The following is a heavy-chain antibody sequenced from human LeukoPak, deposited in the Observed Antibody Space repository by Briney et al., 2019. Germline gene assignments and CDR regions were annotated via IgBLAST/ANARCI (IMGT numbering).Heavy chain of an antibody. CDR2: ISYDGSNK. CDR3: AVDIVVVVAATDFDY. J-gene: IGHJ4*02. D-gene: IGHD2-15*01. V-gene: IGHV3-30*03. Sequence: PGGSLRLSCAASGITFSSYGMHWVRQAPGKGLEWVAVISYDGSNKYYADSVKGRFTISRDNSKNTLYLQMNSLRAEDTAVYYCAVDIVVVVAATDFDYWGQGTLVTVSS. CDR1: GITFSSYG.